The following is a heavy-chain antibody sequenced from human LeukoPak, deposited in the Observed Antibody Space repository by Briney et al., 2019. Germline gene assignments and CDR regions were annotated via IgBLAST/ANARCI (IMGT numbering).Heavy chain of an antibody. D-gene: IGHD5-24*01. V-gene: IGHV3-20*04. Sequence: GVSLRLSCAGSGYIFDDYGMRWVRHAPGKGLEWVAGINWNGGSTGYAASVKGRCTISRDNAKTALYLEMNSLRVEDTAFYYCVRLGRDGYTYGAAYWGQGALVTVSS. J-gene: IGHJ1*01. CDR3: VRLGRDGYTYGAAY. CDR2: INWNGGST. CDR1: GYIFDDYG.